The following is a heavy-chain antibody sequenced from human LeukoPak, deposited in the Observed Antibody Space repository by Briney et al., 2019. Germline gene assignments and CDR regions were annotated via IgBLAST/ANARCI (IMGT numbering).Heavy chain of an antibody. D-gene: IGHD3-3*01. V-gene: IGHV4-38-2*02. Sequence: PSETLSLTCTVSGYSISSGYYWGWIRQPPGKGLEWIGSIYHSGSTCYNPSLKSRVTISVDTSKNQFSLKLSSVTAADTAVYYCARDGGIFGEYISYWGQGTLVTVSS. CDR2: IYHSGST. J-gene: IGHJ4*02. CDR3: ARDGGIFGEYISY. CDR1: GYSISSGYY.